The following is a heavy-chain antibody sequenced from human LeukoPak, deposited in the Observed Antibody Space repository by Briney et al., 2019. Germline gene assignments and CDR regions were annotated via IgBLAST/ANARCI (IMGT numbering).Heavy chain of an antibody. Sequence: ASVKVSCKASGYTFTSYDINWVRQATGQGLEWMGWMNPNSGNTGYAHKFQGRVTMTRNTSISTAYMELSSLRSEDTAVYYCARERGDTAMVTGHYYYYYYMDVWGKGTTVTVSS. V-gene: IGHV1-8*01. CDR3: ARERGDTAMVTGHYYYYYYMDV. D-gene: IGHD5-18*01. J-gene: IGHJ6*03. CDR2: MNPNSGNT. CDR1: GYTFTSYD.